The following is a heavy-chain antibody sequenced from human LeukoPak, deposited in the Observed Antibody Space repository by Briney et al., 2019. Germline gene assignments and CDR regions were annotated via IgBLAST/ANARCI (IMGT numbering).Heavy chain of an antibody. CDR2: INPNSGGT. CDR3: ARDRTVAYYGSGPTDY. Sequence: GASVKVSCKASGYTFTGYYMHWVRQAPGQGLEWMGWINPNSGGTNYAQKFQGRVTMTRDTSISTAYMELSRLRSDDTAVYYCARDRTVAYYGSGPTDYWGQGTLVTVSS. D-gene: IGHD3-10*01. CDR1: GYTFTGYY. V-gene: IGHV1-2*02. J-gene: IGHJ4*02.